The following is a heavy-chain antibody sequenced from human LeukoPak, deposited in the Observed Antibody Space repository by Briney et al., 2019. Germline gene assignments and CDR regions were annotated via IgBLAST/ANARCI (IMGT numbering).Heavy chain of an antibody. CDR3: ARGIGSGSYYSENFDY. Sequence: SETLSLTCAVYGGSFSGYYWSWIRQPPGKGLEWIGEINHSGSTNYNPSLKSRVTISVDTSKSQFSLKLSSVTAADTAVYYCARGIGSGSYYSENFDYWGQGTLVTVSS. CDR1: GGSFSGYY. CDR2: INHSGST. D-gene: IGHD3-10*01. V-gene: IGHV4-34*01. J-gene: IGHJ4*02.